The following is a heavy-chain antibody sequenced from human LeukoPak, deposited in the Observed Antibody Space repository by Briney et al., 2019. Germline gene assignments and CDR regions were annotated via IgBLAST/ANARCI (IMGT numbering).Heavy chain of an antibody. J-gene: IGHJ6*03. CDR2: IYYSGST. CDR1: GGSISSSSYY. CDR3: ARIVVVAATGYYMDV. D-gene: IGHD2-15*01. Sequence: PSETLSLTCTVSGGSISSSSYYWGWIRQPPGKGLEWIGSIYYSGSTYYNPSLKSRVTISVDTSKNQFSLKLSSVTAADTAVYYCARIVVVAATGYYMDVWGKGTTVTVSS. V-gene: IGHV4-39*01.